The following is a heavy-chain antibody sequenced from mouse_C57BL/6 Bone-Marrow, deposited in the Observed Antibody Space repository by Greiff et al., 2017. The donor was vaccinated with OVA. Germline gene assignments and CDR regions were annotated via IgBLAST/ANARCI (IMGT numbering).Heavy chain of an antibody. CDR2: IDPETGGT. CDR3: TSPYYYGSSYRYFDY. J-gene: IGHJ2*01. Sequence: QVQLQQSGAELVRPGASVTLSCKASGYTFTDYEMHWVKQTPVHGLEWIGAIDPETGGTAYNQKFKGKAILTADKSSSTAYMELRSLTSEDSAVYYCTSPYYYGSSYRYFDYWGQGTTLTVSS. V-gene: IGHV1-15*01. D-gene: IGHD1-1*01. CDR1: GYTFTDYE.